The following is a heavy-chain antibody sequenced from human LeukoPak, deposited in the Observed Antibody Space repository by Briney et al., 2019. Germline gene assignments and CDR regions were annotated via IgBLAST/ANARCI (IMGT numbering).Heavy chain of an antibody. CDR2: ISSSGSTI. Sequence: GGSLRLSCAASGFTFRSYEINGVRQAPGKGLEWVSYISSSGSTIYYADSVKGRFTISRDNAKNSLYLQMNSLRAEDTAVYYCARVLGYGGHSEDIWGQGTMVTVSS. CDR3: ARVLGYGGHSEDI. CDR1: GFTFRSYE. D-gene: IGHD4-23*01. J-gene: IGHJ3*02. V-gene: IGHV3-48*03.